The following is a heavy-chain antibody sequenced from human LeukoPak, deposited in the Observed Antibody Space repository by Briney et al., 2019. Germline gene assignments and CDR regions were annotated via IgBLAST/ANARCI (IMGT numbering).Heavy chain of an antibody. D-gene: IGHD3-22*01. CDR1: GFTFSSYT. CDR2: ISYDGSNK. J-gene: IGHJ4*02. CDR3: ARDRAVYYYDSSGYGY. Sequence: GGSLRLSCAASGFTFSSYTMDWVRQAPGKGLEWVAVISYDGSNKYYADSVQGRFTISRDNSKNTLYLQMNSLRAEDTAVYYCARDRAVYYYDSSGYGYWGQGTLVTVSS. V-gene: IGHV3-30*04.